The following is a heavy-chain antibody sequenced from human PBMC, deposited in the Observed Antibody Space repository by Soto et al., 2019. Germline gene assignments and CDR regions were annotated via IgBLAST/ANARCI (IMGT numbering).Heavy chain of an antibody. CDR3: ARHNRYSSTWFEGWFDP. CDR2: IHPGDSDT. J-gene: IGHJ5*02. D-gene: IGHD6-13*01. CDR1: GYSFADYW. Sequence: PGESLKISCQGSGYSFADYWVGWVRQIPGRGLEWMGIIHPGDSDTRYSPFFQGQVTISADKSISTAYLQWSSLKASDTAMYYCARHNRYSSTWFEGWFDPWGQGTLVTVSS. V-gene: IGHV5-51*01.